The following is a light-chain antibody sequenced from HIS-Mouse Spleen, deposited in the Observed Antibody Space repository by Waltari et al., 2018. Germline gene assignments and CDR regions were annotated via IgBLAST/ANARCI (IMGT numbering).Light chain of an antibody. CDR3: YSTDSSGNHRV. Sequence: SYELTHPPAASLSPGQTARITCSGDALPKKYAYCYQQKSGQAPVLVIYEDSKRPYGIPERCSGSSSGTMATLTISGAQVEDEADYYCYSTDSSGNHRVFGGGTKLTVL. J-gene: IGLJ2*01. CDR1: ALPKKY. CDR2: EDS. V-gene: IGLV3-10*01.